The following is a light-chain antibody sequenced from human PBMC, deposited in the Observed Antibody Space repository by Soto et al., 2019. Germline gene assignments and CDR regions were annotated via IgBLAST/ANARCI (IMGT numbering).Light chain of an antibody. CDR3: QQLKSYPLT. CDR1: QGIDTY. J-gene: IGKJ4*01. CDR2: AAS. Sequence: DIQLTQAPPFLSASVGDRVTITCRASQGIDTYLAWYQQEPGKAPKRLIDAASTLRRRVPSRFSGSGSGTEFTLTISSLQPAECTTYYCQQLKSYPLTFGGGTKVEI. V-gene: IGKV1-9*01.